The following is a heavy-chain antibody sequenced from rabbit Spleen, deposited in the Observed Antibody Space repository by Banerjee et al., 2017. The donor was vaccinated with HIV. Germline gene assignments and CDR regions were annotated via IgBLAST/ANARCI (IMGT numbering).Heavy chain of an antibody. CDR3: ARNYVNAFDP. CDR1: GFSFSNKAV. Sequence: QEQLVESGGGLVRPEGSLKLSCKASGFSFSNKAVMCWVRQAPGKGLEWIACINIVTGKSVYASWAKGRFIMSRTSSTTVTLQMTSLTAADTATYFCARNYVNAFDPWGPGTLVTVS. D-gene: IGHD1-1*01. CDR2: INIVTGKS. V-gene: IGHV1S45*01. J-gene: IGHJ2*01.